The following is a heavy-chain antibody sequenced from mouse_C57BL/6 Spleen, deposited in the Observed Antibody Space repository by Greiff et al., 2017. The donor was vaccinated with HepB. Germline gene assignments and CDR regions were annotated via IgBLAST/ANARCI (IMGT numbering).Heavy chain of an antibody. CDR1: GFNIKDYY. CDR2: IDPEDGET. V-gene: IGHV14-2*01. J-gene: IGHJ4*01. D-gene: IGHD1-1*01. Sequence: EVQRVESGAELVKPGASVKLSCTASGFNIKDYYMHWVKQRTEQGLEWIGRIDPEDGETKYAPKFQGKATITADTSSNTAYLQLSSLTSEDTAVYYCAKGNYGMDYAMDYWGQGTSVTVSS. CDR3: AKGNYGMDYAMDY.